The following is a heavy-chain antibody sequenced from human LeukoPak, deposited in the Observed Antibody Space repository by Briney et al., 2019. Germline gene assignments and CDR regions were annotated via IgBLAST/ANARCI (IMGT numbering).Heavy chain of an antibody. V-gene: IGHV3-48*01. CDR3: AREGSSSWYWSWFDP. CDR1: GFTFSSYE. CDR2: ISSSSSTI. J-gene: IGHJ5*02. D-gene: IGHD6-13*01. Sequence: GGSLRLSCAASGFTFSSYEMNWVRQAPGKWLEWVSYISSSSSTIYYADSVKGRFTISRDNAKNSLYLQMNSLRAEDTAVYYCAREGSSSWYWSWFDPWGQGTLVTVSS.